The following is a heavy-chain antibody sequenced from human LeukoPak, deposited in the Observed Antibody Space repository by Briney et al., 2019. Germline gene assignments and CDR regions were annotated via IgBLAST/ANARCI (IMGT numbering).Heavy chain of an antibody. V-gene: IGHV3-43*02. D-gene: IGHD6-13*01. Sequence: GGSLRLSCAASGFTFDDYAMQWVRHAPGKGLEWVSLISGDGGSTYYADSVKGRFTISRDNSKNSLYLQMNSLRTEDTALYYCAKDKEVSSSWDLGTYFDYWGQGTLVTVSS. CDR2: ISGDGGST. CDR3: AKDKEVSSSWDLGTYFDY. J-gene: IGHJ4*02. CDR1: GFTFDDYA.